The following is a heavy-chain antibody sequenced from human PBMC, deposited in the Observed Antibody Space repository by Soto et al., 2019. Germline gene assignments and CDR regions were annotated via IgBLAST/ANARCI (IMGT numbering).Heavy chain of an antibody. V-gene: IGHV1-24*01. D-gene: IGHD1-1*01. Sequence: VASVKVSCKVSGYTLTELSMHWVRQAPGKGLEWMGGFDPEDGETIYAQKFQGRVTMTEDTSTDTAYMELSSLRSEDTAVYYCATHIRDVYNYYYYGMDVWGQGTTVTVSS. J-gene: IGHJ6*02. CDR3: ATHIRDVYNYYYYGMDV. CDR2: FDPEDGET. CDR1: GYTLTELS.